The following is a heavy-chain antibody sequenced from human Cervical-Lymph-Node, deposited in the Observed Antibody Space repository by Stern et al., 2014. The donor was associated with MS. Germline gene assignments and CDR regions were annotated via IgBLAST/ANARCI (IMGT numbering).Heavy chain of an antibody. CDR2: ISYDGSTK. V-gene: IGHV3-30-3*01. CDR1: GFAFRTYA. D-gene: IGHD3-22*01. Sequence: VQLEESGGGVVQPGRSLRLSCAASGFAFRTYAMHWVRQAPGKGLAWVTVISYDGSTKYYADSVKGRFTISRDNSKNTLYLQMNSLRVEDTAMYYCARAPGDYELDHWGQGTLITVSS. CDR3: ARAPGDYELDH. J-gene: IGHJ4*02.